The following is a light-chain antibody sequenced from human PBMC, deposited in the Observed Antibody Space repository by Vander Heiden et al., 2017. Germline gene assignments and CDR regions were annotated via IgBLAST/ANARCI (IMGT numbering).Light chain of an antibody. V-gene: IGLV2-14*03. CDR1: SSDIGTYKY. Sequence: QSALTQPASVSGSPGQSITISCTGTSSDIGTYKYVSWYQQHPDKAPKLMIYDVSNRPSGISNRFSGSKSGNTASLTISGLQSEDEAYYFCSSYTSSDTLLVFGGGTKLTVL. CDR2: DVS. J-gene: IGLJ3*02. CDR3: SSYTSSDTLLV.